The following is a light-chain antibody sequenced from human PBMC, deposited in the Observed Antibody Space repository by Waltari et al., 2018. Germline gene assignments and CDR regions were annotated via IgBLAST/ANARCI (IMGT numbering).Light chain of an antibody. V-gene: IGKV1-39*01. CDR3: QQSYSTPLT. Sequence: DIQMTQSPSSLSASVGYRVTITCRASQSISSYLNWYQQKPGKAPKPLIYAASSLQSGVSSRFSGSGSGTDFTLTISSLQPEDFATYYCQQSYSTPLTFGGGTKVEIK. J-gene: IGKJ4*01. CDR1: QSISSY. CDR2: AAS.